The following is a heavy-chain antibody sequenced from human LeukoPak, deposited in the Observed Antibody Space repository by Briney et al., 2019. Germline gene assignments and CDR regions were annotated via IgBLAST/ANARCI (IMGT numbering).Heavy chain of an antibody. Sequence: PSETLSLTCTVSGGSFSTYYWSWIRQPPGKGLEWIGEINHSGSTNYNPSLKSRVTISVDTSKNQFSLKLSSVTAADTAVYYCARRPIFYYYGSGRGNYMDVWGKGTTVTISS. CDR1: GGSFSTYY. CDR3: ARRPIFYYYGSGRGNYMDV. D-gene: IGHD3-10*01. V-gene: IGHV4-34*01. CDR2: INHSGST. J-gene: IGHJ6*03.